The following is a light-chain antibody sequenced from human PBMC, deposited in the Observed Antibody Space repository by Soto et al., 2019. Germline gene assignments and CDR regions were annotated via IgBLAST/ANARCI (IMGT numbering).Light chain of an antibody. CDR2: DVT. CDR1: SSDVGGSGH. CDR3: SSYTTTRTYV. V-gene: IGLV2-14*03. J-gene: IGLJ1*01. Sequence: QSALTQPASVSASPGQSITLSCTGSSSDVGGSGHVSWYQQHPGKAPKLMIYDVTNRPSGVSNRFSGSKSGNTASLTISSLQAEDEADYYCSSYTTTRTYVFGTGTKVTVL.